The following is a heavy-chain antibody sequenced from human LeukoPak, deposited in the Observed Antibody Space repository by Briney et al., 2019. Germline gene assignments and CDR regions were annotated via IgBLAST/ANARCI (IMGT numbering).Heavy chain of an antibody. J-gene: IGHJ5*02. V-gene: IGHV1-2*04. CDR3: AREDRFYYDSESETPTGWFDP. D-gene: IGHD3-16*01. CDR1: GYTFTGYY. CDR2: INPNSGGT. Sequence: ASVKVSCKASGYTFTGYYMYWARQAPGQGLEWMGCINPNSGGTKYAQKFQGWVTMTRDTSISTAYMELRRLRSDDTAVYYCAREDRFYYDSESETPTGWFDPWGQGTLVTVSS.